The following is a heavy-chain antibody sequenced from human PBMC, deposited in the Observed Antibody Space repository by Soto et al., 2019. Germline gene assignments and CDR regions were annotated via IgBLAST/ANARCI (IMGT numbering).Heavy chain of an antibody. V-gene: IGHV4-59*08. Sequence: SETLSLTCTVSGGSISSYYWSWIRQPPGKGLEWIGYIYYSGSTNYNPSLKSRVTISVDTSKNQFSLKLSSVTAADTAVYYCASLLSGYYYDSSGSDYWGQGTLVTVSS. CDR2: IYYSGST. CDR1: GGSISSYY. CDR3: ASLLSGYYYDSSGSDY. D-gene: IGHD3-22*01. J-gene: IGHJ4*02.